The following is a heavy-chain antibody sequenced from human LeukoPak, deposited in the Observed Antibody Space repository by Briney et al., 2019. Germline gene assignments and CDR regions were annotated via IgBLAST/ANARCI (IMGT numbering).Heavy chain of an antibody. D-gene: IGHD3-22*01. CDR2: ISAYNGNT. CDR1: GYTFTSYY. V-gene: IGHV1-18*04. J-gene: IGHJ4*02. Sequence: ASVKVSCKASGYTFTSYYMHWVRQAPGQGLEWMGWISAYNGNTNYAQKLQDRVTMTTDTSTCTAYMELRSLRSDDTAVYYCARDIPSGPPPKSLSHYDSSGYYDWWGQGTLVTVSS. CDR3: ARDIPSGPPPKSLSHYDSSGYYDW.